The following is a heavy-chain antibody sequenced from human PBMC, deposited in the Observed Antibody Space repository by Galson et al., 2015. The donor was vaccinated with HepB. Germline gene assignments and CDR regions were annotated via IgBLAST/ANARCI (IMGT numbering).Heavy chain of an antibody. CDR1: GGSISSSSYY. J-gene: IGHJ4*02. Sequence: SETLSLTCTVSGGSISSSSYYWGWIRQPPGKGLEWIGSIYYSGSTYYNPSLKSRVTISVDTSKNQFSLKLSSVTAADTAVYYCARHQGWRGPLGYWGQGTLVTVSS. CDR2: IYYSGST. CDR3: ARHQGWRGPLGY. D-gene: IGHD3-10*01. V-gene: IGHV4-39*01.